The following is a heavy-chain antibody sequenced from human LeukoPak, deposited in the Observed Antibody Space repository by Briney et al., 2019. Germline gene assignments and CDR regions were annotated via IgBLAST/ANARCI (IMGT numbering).Heavy chain of an antibody. CDR2: ISSSRSHI. D-gene: IGHD3-22*01. Sequence: PGGSLRLSCATSGFTFSTYSMNWVRQAPGKGLEWDSSISSSRSHIYYADSVMGRFTISRDNAKKSLYLQMNSLRAEDTAVYYCARDLRNYYDTSGYYPNTFDDWGQGTLVIVFS. J-gene: IGHJ4*02. V-gene: IGHV3-21*01. CDR1: GFTFSTYS. CDR3: ARDLRNYYDTSGYYPNTFDD.